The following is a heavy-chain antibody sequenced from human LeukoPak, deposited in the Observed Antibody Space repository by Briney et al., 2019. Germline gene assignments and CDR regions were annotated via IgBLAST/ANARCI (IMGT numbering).Heavy chain of an antibody. CDR3: AKLAKYFYGSETYYFFEH. J-gene: IGHJ4*02. CDR2: IKQDGTEK. CDR1: GFSFTTYW. V-gene: IGHV3-7*01. Sequence: TGGSLRLSCAASGFSFTTYWMSWVRQAPGKGLGWVANIKQDGTEKYYVDSVKGRFTISRENAENSLYLQMNSLRVEDTAVYYCAKLAKYFYGSETYYFFEHWGQGTPVTASS. D-gene: IGHD3-10*01.